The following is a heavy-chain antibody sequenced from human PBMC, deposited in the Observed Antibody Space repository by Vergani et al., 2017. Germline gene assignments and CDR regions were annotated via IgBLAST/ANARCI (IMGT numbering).Heavy chain of an antibody. CDR2: LFSAGST. V-gene: IGHV3-66*02. Sequence: SGGGLVQPGGSLRLSCEASGFSVRTNYMTWVRQIPGKGLECVSILFSAGSTSYSDSVKGRFTISKDNSKNVLYLQMNSLRVEDTAVYYCARDGREQTPNFSYGLDVWGQGTLVTVSS. CDR1: GFSVRTNY. D-gene: IGHD1-26*01. J-gene: IGHJ6*02. CDR3: ARDGREQTPNFSYGLDV.